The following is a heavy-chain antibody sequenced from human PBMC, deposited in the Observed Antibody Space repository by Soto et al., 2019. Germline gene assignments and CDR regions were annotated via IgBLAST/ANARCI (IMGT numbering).Heavy chain of an antibody. J-gene: IGHJ6*02. V-gene: IGHV5-51*01. CDR1: GYSFTSYW. CDR2: IYPGDSDT. D-gene: IGHD3-10*01. CDR3: ARLGACVDYYGSGSYYNVYYYYYGMDV. Sequence: EVQLVQSGAEVKKPGESLKISCKGSGYSFTSYWIGWVRQMPGKGLEWMGIIYPGDSDTRYSPSFQGQVTISADKSISTAYLQWSSLKASDTAMYYCARLGACVDYYGSGSYYNVYYYYYGMDVWGQGTTVTVSS.